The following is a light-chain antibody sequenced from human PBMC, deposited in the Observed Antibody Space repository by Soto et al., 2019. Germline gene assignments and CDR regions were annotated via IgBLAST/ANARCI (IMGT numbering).Light chain of an antibody. Sequence: HSVLTQPPSASGTPGQRVTISCSGSSSNIGSNTVNWFQQLPGSAPTLLIYSNNQRPSGVPDRFSGSKSGTSASLAISGLQSEDEADYYCAAWDDSLNGYVFGTGTKLTVL. J-gene: IGLJ1*01. V-gene: IGLV1-44*01. CDR1: SSNIGSNT. CDR3: AAWDDSLNGYV. CDR2: SNN.